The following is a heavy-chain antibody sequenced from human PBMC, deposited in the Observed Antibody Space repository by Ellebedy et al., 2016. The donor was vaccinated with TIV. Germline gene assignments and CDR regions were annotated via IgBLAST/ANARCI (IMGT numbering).Heavy chain of an antibody. J-gene: IGHJ4*02. V-gene: IGHV3-43*01. CDR3: AKAYTKSSGLLDFDY. CDR1: GFTFDDYT. CDR2: ISWDGGST. D-gene: IGHD6-19*01. Sequence: GESLKISCAASGFTFDDYTMHWVRQAPGKGLEWVSLISWDGGSTYYADSVKGRFTISRDNSKNSLYLQMNSLRTEDTALYYCAKAYTKSSGLLDFDYWGQGTLVTVSS.